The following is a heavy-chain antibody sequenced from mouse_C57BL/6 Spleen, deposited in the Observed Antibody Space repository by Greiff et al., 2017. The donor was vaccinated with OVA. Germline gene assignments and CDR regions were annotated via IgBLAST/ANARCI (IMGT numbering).Heavy chain of an antibody. J-gene: IGHJ4*01. CDR2: INPNNGGT. Sequence: VQLQQSGPELVKPGASVKLSCKASGYTFTDYSMHWVKQSPGKSLEWIGYINPNNGGTSYNQKFKGKATLTVNKSSSTAYMELRSLTSEDSAVYYCAPRRDYDDAMDYWGQGTSVTVSS. V-gene: IGHV1-22*01. CDR3: APRRDYDDAMDY. D-gene: IGHD2-4*01. CDR1: GYTFTDYS.